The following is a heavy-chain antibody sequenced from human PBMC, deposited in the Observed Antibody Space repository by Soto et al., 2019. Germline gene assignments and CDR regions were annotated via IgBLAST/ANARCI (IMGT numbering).Heavy chain of an antibody. J-gene: IGHJ3*02. CDR1: GYSFTSYW. D-gene: IGHD3-9*01. CDR2: IYPGDSDT. Sequence: GESLKISCKGSGYSFTSYWIGWVRQMPGKGLEWMGIIYPGDSDTRYSPSFQGQVTISADKSISTAYLQWRSLKASDTAMYYCARSTYYDILTGYYKGDAFDIWGQGXMVTV. CDR3: ARSTYYDILTGYYKGDAFDI. V-gene: IGHV5-51*01.